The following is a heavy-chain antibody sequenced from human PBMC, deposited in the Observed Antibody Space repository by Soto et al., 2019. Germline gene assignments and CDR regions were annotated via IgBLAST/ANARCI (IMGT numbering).Heavy chain of an antibody. J-gene: IGHJ5*02. CDR1: GIPITRGDYY. CDR3: ARDVPYSFILSGFSGGLDA. CDR2: IYYSGST. V-gene: IGHV4-30-4*02. D-gene: IGHD3-9*01. Sequence: SETLYLTCTFSGIPITRGDYYWSWIRQPPGKGLEWIGYIYYSGSTYYNPSLKSRVTISVDTSKNQFSLKLSSVTAADTAVYYCARDVPYSFILSGFSGGLDAWGKGSLFALSS.